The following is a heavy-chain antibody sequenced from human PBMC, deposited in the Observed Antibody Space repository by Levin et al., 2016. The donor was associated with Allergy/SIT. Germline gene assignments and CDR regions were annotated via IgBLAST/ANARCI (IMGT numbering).Heavy chain of an antibody. J-gene: IGHJ1*01. Sequence: SVKVSCKASGFTLSDTTVQWVRQTGGQRLEWIGWIAAAIGHTNYARNFQGRVTLTRDLSTGTAYMELSSLRSEDAAIYYCVADPGGLLRSFDWSTWGQGTLVTVSS. CDR1: GFTLSDTT. V-gene: IGHV1-58*01. D-gene: IGHD3-9*01. CDR2: IAAAIGHT. CDR3: VADPGGLLRSFDWST.